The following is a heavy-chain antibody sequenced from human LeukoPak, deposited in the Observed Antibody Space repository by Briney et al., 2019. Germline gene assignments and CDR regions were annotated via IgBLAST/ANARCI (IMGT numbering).Heavy chain of an antibody. CDR3: VTEYYGSLNF. D-gene: IGHD3-10*01. Sequence: GGSLRLSCAASGFTFSDAWMSWVRQAPGKGLEWVGRTKSNPAGGTTDYAAPVKGRFTISRDDSKNTLYLQMNSLITEDTAVYFCVTEYYGSLNFWGQGTLVTASS. CDR1: GFTFSDAW. CDR2: TKSNPAGGTT. V-gene: IGHV3-15*01. J-gene: IGHJ4*02.